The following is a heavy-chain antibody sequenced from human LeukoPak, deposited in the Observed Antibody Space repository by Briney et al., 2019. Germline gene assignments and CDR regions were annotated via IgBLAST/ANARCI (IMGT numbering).Heavy chain of an antibody. CDR1: GGSFSGYY. D-gene: IGHD6-19*01. J-gene: IGHJ6*02. CDR3: ARDSVAGRYFVYYYYYYGMDV. V-gene: IGHV4-34*01. CDR2: INHSGST. Sequence: PSETLSLTCAVYGGSFSGYYWSWIRQPPGKGLEWIGEINHSGSTNYNPSLKSRVTISVDTSKNQFSLKLSSVTAADTAVYYCARDSVAGRYFVYYYYYYGMDVWGQGTTVTVSS.